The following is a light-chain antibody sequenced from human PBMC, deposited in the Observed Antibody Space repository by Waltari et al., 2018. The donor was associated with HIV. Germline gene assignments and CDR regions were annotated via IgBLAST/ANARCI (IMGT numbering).Light chain of an antibody. CDR2: GDN. CDR3: SSYMNSGTLV. V-gene: IGLV2-14*01. CDR1: NTDFSPHSY. J-gene: IGLJ3*02. Sequence: QSGLTQPASVSASLGQSITISCIASNTDFSPHSYVSCYPHHPAKAPRLLIYGDNIRPSVTPFRLSGSKSDNTASLTISGLQVDDEGDYYCSSYMNSGTLVFGGGTKVTVL.